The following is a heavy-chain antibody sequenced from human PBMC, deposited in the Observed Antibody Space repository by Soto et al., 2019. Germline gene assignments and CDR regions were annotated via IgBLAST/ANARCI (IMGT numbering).Heavy chain of an antibody. D-gene: IGHD2-15*01. Sequence: ASVKVSCKASGYTFTSYAMHWVRQAPGQRLEWMGWINAGNGNTKYSQKFQGRVTITRDTSASTAYMELSSLRSEDTAVYYCARDGHGGSGYLYFDYWGQGTLVTVS. V-gene: IGHV1-3*01. J-gene: IGHJ4*02. CDR2: INAGNGNT. CDR3: ARDGHGGSGYLYFDY. CDR1: GYTFTSYA.